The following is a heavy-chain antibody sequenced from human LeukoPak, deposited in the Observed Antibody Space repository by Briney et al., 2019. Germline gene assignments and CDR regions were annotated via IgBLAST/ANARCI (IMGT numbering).Heavy chain of an antibody. CDR2: ISYDGSHK. V-gene: IGHV3-30*18. Sequence: PGGSLRLSCAASGFTFSNYGMHWVRQAPGKGLEWVAVISYDGSHKYYADSVKGRFTSSRDNSKITLYLQMNSLRAGDTAVYYCAKAANYGDYFDYWGQGTLVTVSS. CDR3: AKAANYGDYFDY. J-gene: IGHJ4*02. D-gene: IGHD4-17*01. CDR1: GFTFSNYG.